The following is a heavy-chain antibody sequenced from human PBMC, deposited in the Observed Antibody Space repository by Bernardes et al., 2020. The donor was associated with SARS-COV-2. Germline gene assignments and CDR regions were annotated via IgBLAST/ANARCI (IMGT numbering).Heavy chain of an antibody. D-gene: IGHD4-17*01. V-gene: IGHV1-18*01. CDR3: ARDRDYGDYAGAAFDI. CDR1: GYTFTSYG. Sequence: AQVKVSCKASGYTFTSYGISWVRQAPGQGLEWMGWISAYNGNTNYAQKLQGRVTMTTDTSTSTAYMELRSLRSDDTAVYYCARDRDYGDYAGAAFDIWGQGTMVTVSS. CDR2: ISAYNGNT. J-gene: IGHJ3*02.